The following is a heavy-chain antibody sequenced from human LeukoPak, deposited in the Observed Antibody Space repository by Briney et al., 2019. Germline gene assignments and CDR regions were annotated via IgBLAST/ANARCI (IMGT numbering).Heavy chain of an antibody. V-gene: IGHV3-23*01. J-gene: IGHJ3*02. Sequence: GGSLRLSCAASGFTFTNYAMSWVRQAPGKGLERVSSTSPSGGSTYYADSVKGRFTVSRDNSKTPLYLQMNNLRAEDTAVYYCAKVGGSYYAEAFDIWGQGTMVTVSS. CDR2: TSPSGGST. CDR3: AKVGGSYYAEAFDI. CDR1: GFTFTNYA. D-gene: IGHD1-26*01.